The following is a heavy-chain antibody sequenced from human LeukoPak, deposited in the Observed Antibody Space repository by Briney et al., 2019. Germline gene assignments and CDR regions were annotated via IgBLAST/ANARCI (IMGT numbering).Heavy chain of an antibody. CDR3: ARSQGLLCFGELSFLHCFVC. J-gene: IGHJ4*02. V-gene: IGHV4-4*02. CDR1: GGSISSSNW. CDR2: IYHSGST. D-gene: IGHD3-10*01. Sequence: SGTLSLTCAVSGGSISSSNWWRWVRRPRKEGLEWSGDIYHSGSTNYNPSLKRRVTIPVDKCKHQYSLKLSSVTAADTAVHYCARSQGLLCFGELSFLHCFVCGGQGTLGTVS.